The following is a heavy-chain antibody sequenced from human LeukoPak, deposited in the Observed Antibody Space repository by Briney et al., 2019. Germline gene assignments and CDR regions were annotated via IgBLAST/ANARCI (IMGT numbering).Heavy chain of an antibody. D-gene: IGHD1-26*01. CDR2: ISYDGSNK. V-gene: IGHV3-30*18. J-gene: IGHJ5*02. CDR3: AKRSGSYSSSPFDP. Sequence: QPGGSLRLSCAASGFTFSSYGMHWVRQAPGKGLEWVAVISYDGSNKYYADSVKGRFTISRDNSKNTLHLQMNSLRAEDTAVYYCAKRSGSYSSSPFDPWGQGTLVTVSS. CDR1: GFTFSSYG.